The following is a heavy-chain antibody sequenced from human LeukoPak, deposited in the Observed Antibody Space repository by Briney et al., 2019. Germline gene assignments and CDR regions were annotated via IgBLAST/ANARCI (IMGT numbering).Heavy chain of an antibody. V-gene: IGHV1-2*02. Sequence: ASVKVSCKASGYTFTGYYMHWVRQAPGQGLEWMGWINPNSGGTNYAQKFQGRVTMTRDTSISTAYMELSRLRSDDTAVYYCARGGGAPYYDFWSGYPPANYYMDVWGKGTTVTVSS. CDR2: INPNSGGT. CDR1: GYTFTGYY. CDR3: ARGGGAPYYDFWSGYPPANYYMDV. D-gene: IGHD3-3*01. J-gene: IGHJ6*03.